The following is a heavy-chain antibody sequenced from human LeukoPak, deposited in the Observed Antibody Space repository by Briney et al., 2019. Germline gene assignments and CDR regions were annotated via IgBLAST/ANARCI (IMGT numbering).Heavy chain of an antibody. Sequence: PSETLSLTCTVSGGSISSSSYYWGWIRQPPGKGLEWIGSIYYSGSTYYNPSLKSRVTISVDTSKNQFSLKLSSVTAADTAVYYCARVSSSSWTDLHYYGMDVWGQGTTVTVSS. J-gene: IGHJ6*02. CDR2: IYYSGST. D-gene: IGHD6-13*01. V-gene: IGHV4-39*07. CDR1: GGSISSSSYY. CDR3: ARVSSSSWTDLHYYGMDV.